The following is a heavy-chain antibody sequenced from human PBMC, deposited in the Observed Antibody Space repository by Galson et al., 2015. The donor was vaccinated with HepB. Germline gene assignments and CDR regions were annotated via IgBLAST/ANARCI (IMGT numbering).Heavy chain of an antibody. Sequence: SVKVSCKASGYSFTAYAMNWVRQAPGQGLEWMGWINTNTGNPTYAQGFTGRFVFSLDSSVSTAYPQISSLKTGDSAVYYCARDPTIVSTTPDYWGQGTLVTVSS. CDR1: GYSFTAYA. V-gene: IGHV7-4-1*02. CDR2: INTNTGNP. D-gene: IGHD5/OR15-5a*01. J-gene: IGHJ4*02. CDR3: ARDPTIVSTTPDY.